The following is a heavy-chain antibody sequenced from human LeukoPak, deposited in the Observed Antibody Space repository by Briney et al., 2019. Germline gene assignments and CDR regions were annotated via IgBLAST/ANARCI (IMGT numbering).Heavy chain of an antibody. CDR3: ASGLGYCSSTSCYPPHFDY. J-gene: IGHJ4*02. CDR2: ISAYNGNT. D-gene: IGHD2-2*01. Sequence: ASVKVSCKASGYTFTSYGIGWVRQAPGQGLEWMGWISAYNGNTNYAQKLQGRVTMTTDTSTSTAYMELRSLRSDDTAVYYCASGLGYCSSTSCYPPHFDYWGQGTLVTVSS. V-gene: IGHV1-18*01. CDR1: GYTFTSYG.